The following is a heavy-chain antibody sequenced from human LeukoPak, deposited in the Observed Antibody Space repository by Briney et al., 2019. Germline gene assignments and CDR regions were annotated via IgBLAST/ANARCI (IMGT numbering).Heavy chain of an antibody. J-gene: IGHJ4*02. D-gene: IGHD3-9*01. CDR3: AKDQNFDWLPMDY. V-gene: IGHV3-30-3*01. CDR2: TSFDGTNK. CDR1: GFTFNYFA. Sequence: GRSLRLSCAGSGFTFNYFAIHWVRQAPGKGLEWVAVTSFDGTNKYYADSVKGRVTISRDNSKNTLYLQMNSLRAEDTAVYYCAKDQNFDWLPMDYWGQGTLVTVSS.